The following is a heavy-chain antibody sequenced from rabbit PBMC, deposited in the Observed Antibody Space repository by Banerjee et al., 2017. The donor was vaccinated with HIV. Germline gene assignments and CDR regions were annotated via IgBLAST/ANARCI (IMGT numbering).Heavy chain of an antibody. V-gene: IGHV1S40*01. Sequence: VRQAPGKGLEWIGCIDISSITWYASWVNGRFTISKTSSTTVTLQMTSLTAADTATYFCMRYSSGWDYFDLWGPGTLVTVS. CDR3: MRYSSGWDYFDL. J-gene: IGHJ4*01. CDR2: IDISSIT. D-gene: IGHD4-1*01.